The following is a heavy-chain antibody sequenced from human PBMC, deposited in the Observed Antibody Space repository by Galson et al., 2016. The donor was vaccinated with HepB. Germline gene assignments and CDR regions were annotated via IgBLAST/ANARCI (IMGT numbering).Heavy chain of an antibody. CDR2: IYWDDDK. J-gene: IGHJ6*02. V-gene: IGHV2-5*02. Sequence: PALVKPTQTLTLTCTFSGFSLSTSAVGVGWIRQPPGKALEWLAVIYWDDDKRYSPSLSSRLTITKNTSKNQVVLTMTNMDPVDTATYYCAHLTVYPYNVDVWGQGTTVTVSS. CDR1: GFSLSTSAVG. CDR3: AHLTVYPYNVDV. D-gene: IGHD5-24*01.